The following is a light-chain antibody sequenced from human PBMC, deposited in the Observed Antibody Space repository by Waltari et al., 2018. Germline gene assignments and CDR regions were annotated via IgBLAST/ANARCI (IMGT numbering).Light chain of an antibody. CDR2: GAS. V-gene: IGKV3-20*01. J-gene: IGKJ2*01. Sequence: TQSPSTLSASVGDRAALSCRASQSLSSSYLAWYQQKPGQAPRLRIYGASSRATGIPDRFSGSGSETDFTLTISRLEPEDFAVYYCQQYDSTPYTFGQGTKLEIK. CDR1: QSLSSSY. CDR3: QQYDSTPYT.